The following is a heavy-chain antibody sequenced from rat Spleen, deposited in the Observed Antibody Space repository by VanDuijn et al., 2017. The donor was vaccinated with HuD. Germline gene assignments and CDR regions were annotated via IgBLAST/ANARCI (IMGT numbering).Heavy chain of an antibody. CDR2: IIYDGSRT. CDR1: GFSFSWYY. Sequence: EVQLVESGGGLMQPGRSMKFSCTASGFSFSWYYMAWVRQAPKKGLEWVATIIYDGSRTYYRDSVEGRFTLSRDNAKSTLYLQMNSLRSEDTSTYYCARGDYSSPRGGYWGQGVMVTVSS. J-gene: IGHJ2*01. V-gene: IGHV5-22*01. D-gene: IGHD1-2*01. CDR3: ARGDYSSPRGGY.